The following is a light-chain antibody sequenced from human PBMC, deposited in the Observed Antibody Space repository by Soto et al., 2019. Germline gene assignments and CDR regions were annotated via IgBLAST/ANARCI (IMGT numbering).Light chain of an antibody. CDR1: GSTFGAGYD. CDR3: QSYDSGLSVI. V-gene: IGLV1-40*01. J-gene: IGLJ2*01. CDR2: DNS. Sequence: QSVLTQPPSVSGAPGQRVTISCTGSGSTFGAGYDVHWYQQLPGSAPKLLISDNSNRPSGVPDRFSGSKSGTSASLAISGLQAEDEADYYWQSYDSGLSVIFGGGTKLTVL.